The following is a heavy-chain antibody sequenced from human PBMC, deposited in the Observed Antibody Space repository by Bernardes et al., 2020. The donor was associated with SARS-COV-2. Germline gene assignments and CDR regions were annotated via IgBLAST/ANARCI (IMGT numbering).Heavy chain of an antibody. CDR1: GFTFSSYA. D-gene: IGHD3-10*01. CDR3: AKSREEFRALIDY. Sequence: GRSLRLSCAASGFTFSSYAMSWVRQAPGKGLEWVSAISGSGGSTYYADSVKGRFTISRDNSKNTLYLQMNSLRAEDTAVYYCAKSREEFRALIDYWGQGTLVTVSS. J-gene: IGHJ4*02. V-gene: IGHV3-23*01. CDR2: ISGSGGST.